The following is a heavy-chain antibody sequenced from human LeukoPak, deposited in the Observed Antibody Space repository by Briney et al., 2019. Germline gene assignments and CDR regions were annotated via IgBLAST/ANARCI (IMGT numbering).Heavy chain of an antibody. CDR2: ISAYNCNT. Sequence: ASVKVSCKASVYTFTSYGISWVRQAPGQGLEWMVWISAYNCNTNYAQKLHGRVTMTTDTSTSTAYMELRSLRSDDTAVYYCARDEDGHCSSTSCLEFDYSGQGTLVPVSS. V-gene: IGHV1-18*01. CDR1: VYTFTSYG. J-gene: IGHJ4*02. CDR3: ARDEDGHCSSTSCLEFDY. D-gene: IGHD2-2*01.